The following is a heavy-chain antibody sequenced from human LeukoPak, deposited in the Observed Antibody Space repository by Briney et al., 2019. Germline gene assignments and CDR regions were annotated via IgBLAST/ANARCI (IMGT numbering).Heavy chain of an antibody. CDR1: GYSFTSYW. CDR2: IYPGDSDT. J-gene: IGHJ4*02. V-gene: IGHV5-51*01. D-gene: IGHD3-22*01. CDR3: ARQRTYYDSSGYGYFDY. Sequence: GESLKISCKGSGYSFTSYWIGWVRQMPGKGLEWMGIIYPGDSDTRYSPSFQGQVTISADKSISTAYLQWSSLKASDTAMYYCARQRTYYDSSGYGYFDYWGQGTLVTVSS.